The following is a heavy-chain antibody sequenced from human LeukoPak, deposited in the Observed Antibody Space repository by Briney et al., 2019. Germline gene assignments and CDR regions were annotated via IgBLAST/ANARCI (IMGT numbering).Heavy chain of an antibody. V-gene: IGHV1-2*06. Sequence: GASVKVSCKASGYTFTGYYMHWVRQAPGQGLEWMGRINPNSGGTNYAQKFQGRVTMTRDTSISIAYMELTRLRSDDTAVCYCARGDPGGYSYGYDLDYWGQGTLVTVSS. CDR2: INPNSGGT. CDR1: GYTFTGYY. J-gene: IGHJ4*02. CDR3: ARGDPGGYSYGYDLDY. D-gene: IGHD5-18*01.